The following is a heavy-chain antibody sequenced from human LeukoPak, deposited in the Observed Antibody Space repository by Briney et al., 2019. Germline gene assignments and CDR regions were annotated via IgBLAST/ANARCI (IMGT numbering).Heavy chain of an antibody. D-gene: IGHD5-24*01. CDR2: IYYSGST. CDR1: GGSISSSSYY. V-gene: IGHV4-39*07. CDR3: ARLDGYTIGYWFDP. J-gene: IGHJ5*02. Sequence: SETLSLTCTVSGGSISSSSYYWGWIRQPPGKGLEWIGSIYYSGSTYYNPSLKSRVTISVDTSKNQFSLKLSSVTAADTAVYYCARLDGYTIGYWFDPWGQGTLVTVSS.